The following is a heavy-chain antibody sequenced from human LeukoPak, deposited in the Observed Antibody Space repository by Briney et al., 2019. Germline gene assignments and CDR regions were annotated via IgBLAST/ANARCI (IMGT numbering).Heavy chain of an antibody. CDR1: GFTFSSYA. CDR3: AIPHSGYCSGGSCYGDY. CDR2: ISASGGST. J-gene: IGHJ4*02. Sequence: GGSLRLSCAASGFTFSSYAMNWVRQAPGKGLEWVSAISASGGSTYYADSVKGRFTISRDNSKNPLFLQMNSLRAEDTAVYYCAIPHSGYCSGGSCYGDYWGQGTLVTVSS. D-gene: IGHD2-15*01. V-gene: IGHV3-23*01.